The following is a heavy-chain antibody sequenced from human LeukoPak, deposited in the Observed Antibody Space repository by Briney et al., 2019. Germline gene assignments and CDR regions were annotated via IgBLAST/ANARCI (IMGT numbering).Heavy chain of an antibody. CDR3: ATDTGHGYFDS. CDR2: IRQDGNKK. CDR1: GLSFSNYW. J-gene: IGHJ4*02. Sequence: GGSLRLSCAASGLSFSNYWMSWVRQAPGKGLEWVANIRQDGNKKNYVVSVGGRFTISRDNAKNPLHLQMNRLSAEDTAVYYCATDTGHGYFDSWGQGTLVTVSS. V-gene: IGHV3-7*01. D-gene: IGHD4-17*01.